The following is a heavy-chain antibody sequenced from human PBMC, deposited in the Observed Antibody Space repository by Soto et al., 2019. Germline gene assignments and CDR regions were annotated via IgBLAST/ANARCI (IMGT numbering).Heavy chain of an antibody. CDR2: ISYDGSNK. Sequence: GGSLRLSCAASGFTFSSYAMHWVRQAPGKGLEWVAVISYDGSNKYYADSVKGRFTISRDNSKNTLYLQMNSLRAEDTAVYYCARSDRYHAFDYWGQGTLVTVSS. CDR1: GFTFSSYA. CDR3: ARSDRYHAFDY. V-gene: IGHV3-30-3*01. J-gene: IGHJ4*02. D-gene: IGHD2-21*01.